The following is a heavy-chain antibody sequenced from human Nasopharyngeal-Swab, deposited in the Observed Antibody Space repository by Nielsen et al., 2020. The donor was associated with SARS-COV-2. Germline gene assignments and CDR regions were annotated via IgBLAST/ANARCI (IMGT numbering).Heavy chain of an antibody. CDR3: ARLFSSSWYYYYGMDV. CDR1: GGSTSSSSYY. J-gene: IGHJ6*02. CDR2: IYYSGST. D-gene: IGHD6-13*01. Sequence: SETLSLTCTVSGGSTSSSSYYWGWIRQPPGKGLEWIGSIYYSGSTYYNPSLKSRVTISVDTSKNQFSLKLSSVTAADTAVYYCARLFSSSWYYYYGMDVWGQGTTVTVSS. V-gene: IGHV4-39*01.